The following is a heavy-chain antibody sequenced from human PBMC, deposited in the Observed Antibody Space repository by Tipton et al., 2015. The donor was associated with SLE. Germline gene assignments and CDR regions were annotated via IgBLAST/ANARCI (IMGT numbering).Heavy chain of an antibody. D-gene: IGHD6-6*01. CDR2: IRSKAYGGTT. Sequence: SLRLSCTASGFTFGDYAMSWVRQAPGKGLEWVGFIRSKAYGGTTEYAASVKGRFTSSRDDSKSIAYLQMNSLKTEDTAVYYCTRASYSSSSGFDYWGQGTLVTVS. V-gene: IGHV3-49*04. CDR3: TRASYSSSSGFDY. CDR1: GFTFGDYA. J-gene: IGHJ4*02.